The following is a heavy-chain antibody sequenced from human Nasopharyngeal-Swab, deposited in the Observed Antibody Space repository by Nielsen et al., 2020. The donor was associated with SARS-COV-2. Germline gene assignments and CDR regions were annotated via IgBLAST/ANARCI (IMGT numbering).Heavy chain of an antibody. D-gene: IGHD2-2*01. V-gene: IGHV2-5*02. Sequence: WIRQPPGKALEWLALVHWDDEKRYSPSLKSRLTTTKDTSKNQVVLTMTNVDPVDTATYYCARGYQLIRGFDYWGQGTLVTVSS. CDR2: VHWDDEK. CDR3: ARGYQLIRGFDY. J-gene: IGHJ4*02.